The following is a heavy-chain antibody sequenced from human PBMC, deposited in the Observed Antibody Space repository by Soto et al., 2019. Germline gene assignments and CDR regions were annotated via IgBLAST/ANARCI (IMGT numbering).Heavy chain of an antibody. J-gene: IGHJ4*02. D-gene: IGHD3-16*01. CDR2: ISGSGGST. CDR3: AKDGGDGYNVDY. Sequence: GSLRLSCAASGFTFSSYAMSWVRQAPGKGLEWVSAISGSGGSTYYADSVKGRFTISRDNSKNTLYLQMNSLRAEDTAVYYCAKDGGDGYNVDYWGQGTLVTVSS. V-gene: IGHV3-23*01. CDR1: GFTFSSYA.